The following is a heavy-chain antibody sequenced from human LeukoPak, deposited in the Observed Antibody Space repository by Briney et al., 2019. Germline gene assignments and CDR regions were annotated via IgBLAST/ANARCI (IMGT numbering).Heavy chain of an antibody. V-gene: IGHV3-33*08. CDR1: GFTFSSYS. CDR3: ARGMRLGDDAFDI. D-gene: IGHD3-16*01. J-gene: IGHJ3*02. CDR2: IWYDGSNK. Sequence: GGSLRLFCAASGFTFSSYSMNWVRQAPGKGLEWVAVIWYDGSNKYYADSVKGRFTISRDNSKNTLYLQMNSLRAEDTAVYYCARGMRLGDDAFDIWGQGTMVTVSS.